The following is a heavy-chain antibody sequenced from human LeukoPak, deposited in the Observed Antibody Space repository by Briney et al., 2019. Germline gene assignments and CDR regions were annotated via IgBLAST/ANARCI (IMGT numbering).Heavy chain of an antibody. V-gene: IGHV4-38-2*02. CDR1: GYSISSGYY. CDR3: ARGRVVVVAAPYYDSRGYYFYFDY. D-gene: IGHD3-22*01. Sequence: SETLSLTCTVSGYSISSGYYWGWIRQPPGKGLEWIGSIYHSGSTYYNPSLKSRVTISVDTSKNQLSLKLSSVTAADTAVYYCARGRVVVVAAPYYDSRGYYFYFDYWGQGTLVTVSS. J-gene: IGHJ4*02. CDR2: IYHSGST.